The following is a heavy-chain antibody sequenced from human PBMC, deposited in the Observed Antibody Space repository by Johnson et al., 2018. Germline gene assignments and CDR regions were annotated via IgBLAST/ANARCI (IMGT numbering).Heavy chain of an antibody. V-gene: IGHV3-30*03. CDR1: RFTFSGYV. D-gene: IGHD6-19*01. Sequence: QVRLGQAGGGVVQPGRSLRLCCAASRFTFSGYVMHWVRQAPGTGLEWVALKSHDGISKKYGDSVKDRFTISRDDSKNTLYLEMNSLRVEDTAVYYCARGGYSSGRAGIFDMWGQGTMVTVSS. CDR2: KSHDGISK. CDR3: ARGGYSSGRAGIFDM. J-gene: IGHJ3*02.